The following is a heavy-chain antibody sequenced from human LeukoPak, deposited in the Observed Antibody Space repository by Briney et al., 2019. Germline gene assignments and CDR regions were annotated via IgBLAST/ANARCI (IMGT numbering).Heavy chain of an antibody. J-gene: IGHJ6*03. V-gene: IGHV4-30-4*08. D-gene: IGHD2-2*01. CDR1: GGSISSGVYY. CDR2: IYYSGST. Sequence: SETLSLTCTVSGGSISSGVYYWSWIRQPPGKGLEWIGYIYYSGSTYYNPSLKSRVTISVDTSKNQFSLKLSSVTAADTAVYYCAREDCSSTSCHGFMDVWGKGTTVTVSS. CDR3: AREDCSSTSCHGFMDV.